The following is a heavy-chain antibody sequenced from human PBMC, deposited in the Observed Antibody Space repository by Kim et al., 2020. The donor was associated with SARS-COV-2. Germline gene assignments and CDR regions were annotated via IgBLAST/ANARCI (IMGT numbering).Heavy chain of an antibody. V-gene: IGHV4-39*01. CDR1: GGSISSGNYF. CDR2: FYYGGST. D-gene: IGHD1-26*01. J-gene: IGHJ5*02. CDR3: ARPHSGRGGGAWFDP. Sequence: SETLSLTCTVSGGSISSGNYFWGWIRQPPGKGLEWIGNFYYGGSTYYSPSLKSRVTMSADTSKNQFSVRLRSVTAADTAVYYCARPHSGRGGGAWFDPWGQGTLVTVSS.